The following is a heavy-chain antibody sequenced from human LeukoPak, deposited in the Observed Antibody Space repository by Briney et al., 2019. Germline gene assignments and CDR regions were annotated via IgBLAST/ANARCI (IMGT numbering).Heavy chain of an antibody. V-gene: IGHV3-30*03. D-gene: IGHD1-26*01. CDR2: ISYDGSNK. CDR3: VRGAVGTGVWFDP. Sequence: GGSLRLSCAASGFTFSSYGMHWVRQAPGKGLEWVAVISYDGSNKYYADSVKGRFTISRGNAENTVHLQMNSLRADDTAVYYCVRGAVGTGVWFDPWGQGTLVTVSS. CDR1: GFTFSSYG. J-gene: IGHJ5*02.